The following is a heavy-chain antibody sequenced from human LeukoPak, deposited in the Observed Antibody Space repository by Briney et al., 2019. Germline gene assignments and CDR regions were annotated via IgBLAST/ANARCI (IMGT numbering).Heavy chain of an antibody. CDR3: ARVSGGGWESWFDP. J-gene: IGHJ5*02. CDR1: GGSISSGSYY. CDR2: IYTSGST. Sequence: PSQTLSLTCTVSGGSISSGSYYWSWIRQPAGKGLEWIGRIYTSGSTHYNPSLKSRVTISVDTYKNQFSLKLSSVTAADTAVYYCARVSGGGWESWFDPWGQGTLVTVSS. V-gene: IGHV4-61*02. D-gene: IGHD3-16*01.